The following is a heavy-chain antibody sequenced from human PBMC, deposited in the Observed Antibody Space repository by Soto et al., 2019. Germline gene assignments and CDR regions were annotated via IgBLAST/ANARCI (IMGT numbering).Heavy chain of an antibody. CDR2: INHSGST. CDR3: ARPAVTRAWFDP. J-gene: IGHJ5*02. V-gene: IGHV4-34*01. CDR1: GGSFSGYY. D-gene: IGHD6-25*01. Sequence: PSETLSLTCAVYGGSFSGYYWSWIRQPPGKGLEWIGEINHSGSTNYNPSLKSRVTISVDTSKNQFSLKLSSVTAADTAVYYCARPAVTRAWFDPWGQGTLVTVSS.